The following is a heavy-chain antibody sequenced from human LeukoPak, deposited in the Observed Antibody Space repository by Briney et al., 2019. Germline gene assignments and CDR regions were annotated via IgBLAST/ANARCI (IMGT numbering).Heavy chain of an antibody. J-gene: IGHJ6*03. V-gene: IGHV4-61*02. CDR2: IYTSGST. D-gene: IGHD2-2*01. Sequence: SETLSLTCTVSGGSISSSSYYWGWIRQPAGKGLEWIGRIYTSGSTNYNPSLKSRVTISVDTSKNQFSLKLSSVTAADTAVYYCARGYCSSTSCYPMDVWGKGTTVTVSS. CDR1: GGSISSSSYY. CDR3: ARGYCSSTSCYPMDV.